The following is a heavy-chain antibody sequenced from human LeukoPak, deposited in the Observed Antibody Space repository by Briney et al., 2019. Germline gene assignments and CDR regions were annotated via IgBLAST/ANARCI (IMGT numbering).Heavy chain of an antibody. CDR2: IIPIFGTA. CDR1: GGTFSSYA. V-gene: IGHV1-69*05. D-gene: IGHD3-3*01. CDR3: ASGGRDYDFWSGYNGAFDI. Sequence: ASVKVSCKASGGTFSSYAISWVRQAPGQGLEWMGGIIPIFGTANYAQKFQGRVTITTDESTSTVYMELSSLRSEDTAVYYCASGGRDYDFWSGYNGAFDIWGQGTMVTVSS. J-gene: IGHJ3*02.